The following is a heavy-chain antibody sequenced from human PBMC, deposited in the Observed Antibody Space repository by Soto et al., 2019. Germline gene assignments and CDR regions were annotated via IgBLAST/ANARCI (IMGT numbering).Heavy chain of an antibody. CDR3: ARDCSGGTCYSDSAYDI. D-gene: IGHD2-15*01. CDR1: GGSITSYY. V-gene: IGHV4-59*01. J-gene: IGHJ3*02. CDR2: IYYSGST. Sequence: PSETLSLTCTVSGGSITSYYWSWIRQPPGKGLEWIGYIYYSGSTSYNPSLKSRVTISIDTSKNQFSLRLSSVTAADTAVYYCARDCSGGTCYSDSAYDIWGQGTMVTVSS.